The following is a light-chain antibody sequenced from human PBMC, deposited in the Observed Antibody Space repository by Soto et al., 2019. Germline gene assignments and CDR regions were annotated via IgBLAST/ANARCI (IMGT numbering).Light chain of an antibody. CDR2: GAS. V-gene: IGKV3-20*01. CDR1: QSVSSSY. CDR3: QQYGNSPPLT. J-gene: IGKJ4*01. Sequence: EIVLTQSPATLSLSPGERATLSCGASQSVSSSYLAWYQQRPGQAPRLLIYGASSRATGIPDRFSGSGSGTDFTLTISRLEPEDFALYYCQQYGNSPPLTFGGGTKWIS.